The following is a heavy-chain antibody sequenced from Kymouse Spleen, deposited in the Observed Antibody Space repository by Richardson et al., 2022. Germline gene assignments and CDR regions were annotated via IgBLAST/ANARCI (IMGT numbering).Heavy chain of an antibody. Sequence: QVQLVESGGGVVQPGRSLRLSCAASGFTFSSYGMHWVRQAPGKGLEWVAVIWYDGSNKYYADSVKGRFTISRDNSKNTLYLQMNSLRAEDTAVYYCAGTSCYGDYYYGMDVWGQGTTVTVSS. CDR3: AGTSCYGDYYYGMDV. CDR2: IWYDGSNK. CDR1: GFTFSSYG. V-gene: IGHV3-33*01. J-gene: IGHJ6*02. D-gene: IGHD2-2*02.